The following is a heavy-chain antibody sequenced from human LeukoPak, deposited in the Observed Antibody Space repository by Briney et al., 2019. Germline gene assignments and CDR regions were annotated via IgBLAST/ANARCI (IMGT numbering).Heavy chain of an antibody. D-gene: IGHD6-13*01. CDR1: GFTFSSYE. CDR2: ISSSGSTI. V-gene: IGHV3-48*03. Sequence: GGSLRLSCAASGFTFSSYETNWVRQAPGKGLEWVSYISSSGSTIYYADSVKGRFTISRDNAKNSLYLQMNSLRAEDTAVYYCARWKQQLVRGGDAFDIWGQGTMVTVSS. J-gene: IGHJ3*02. CDR3: ARWKQQLVRGGDAFDI.